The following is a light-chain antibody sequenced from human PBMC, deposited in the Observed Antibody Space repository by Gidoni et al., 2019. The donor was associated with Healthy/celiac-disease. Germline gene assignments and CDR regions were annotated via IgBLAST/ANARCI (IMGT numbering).Light chain of an antibody. CDR3: QQYDNPLLT. CDR2: DAS. CDR1: QDISNY. Sequence: DIQMTQSPSSLSASVGDRVTITCQASQDISNYLNWYQQKPGKAPKLLIYDASNLETGVPSRFSGSGSGTEFTFTISSLQPEDIATYYCQQYDNPLLTFXPXTKVDIK. V-gene: IGKV1-33*01. J-gene: IGKJ3*01.